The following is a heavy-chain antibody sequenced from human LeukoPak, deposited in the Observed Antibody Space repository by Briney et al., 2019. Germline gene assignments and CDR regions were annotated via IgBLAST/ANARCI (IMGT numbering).Heavy chain of an antibody. D-gene: IGHD3-9*01. CDR2: INHSGST. V-gene: IGHV4-34*01. Sequence: SETLSLTCAVYGGSFSGYYWSWIRQPPGKGLEWIGEINHSGSTNYNPSLKSRVTMSIDMSKNHISLKLNSVTAVNTAVYYCAKKVDGHNWFDPWGQGTLVTVSS. CDR1: GGSFSGYY. CDR3: AKKVDGHNWFDP. J-gene: IGHJ5*02.